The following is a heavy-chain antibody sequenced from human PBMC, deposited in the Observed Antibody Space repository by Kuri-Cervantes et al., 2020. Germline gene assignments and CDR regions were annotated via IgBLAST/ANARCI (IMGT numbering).Heavy chain of an antibody. J-gene: IGHJ3*02. Sequence: GGSLRLSCAASGFTFSSYWMSWVRQAPGKGLEWVAVIWYDGSNKYYADSVKGRFTISRDNSKNTLYLQMNSLRAEDTAVYYCARDVRFGEGPLDAFDIWGQGTTVTVSS. CDR3: ARDVRFGEGPLDAFDI. D-gene: IGHD3-10*01. V-gene: IGHV3-33*08. CDR1: GFTFSSYW. CDR2: IWYDGSNK.